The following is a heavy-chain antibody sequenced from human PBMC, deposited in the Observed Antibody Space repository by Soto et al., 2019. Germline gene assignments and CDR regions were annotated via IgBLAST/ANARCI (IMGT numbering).Heavy chain of an antibody. CDR1: GFTFSTYT. CDR2: ISGTMGSVRDP. D-gene: IGHD2-8*01. J-gene: IGHJ5*01. Sequence: EVQLLESGGGLVQPGGSLRLSCVASGFTFSTYTMSWVRRAPGKGLGWVSVISGTMGSVRDPYYADSVQGRFTLSRDDFKSTLYRQMNRLRAEDTAIYYCAKARCTSSTCYVPDSWGQGTLVTVSS. V-gene: IGHV3-23*01. CDR3: AKARCTSSTCYVPDS.